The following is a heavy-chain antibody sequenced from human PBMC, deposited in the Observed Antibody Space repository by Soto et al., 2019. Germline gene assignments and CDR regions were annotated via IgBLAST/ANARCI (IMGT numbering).Heavy chain of an antibody. CDR2: IKSKTDGGTT. D-gene: IGHD3-10*01. CDR1: GLTFSNAW. J-gene: IGHJ4*02. CDR3: TAVRAEMPTMTIAY. Sequence: GGSLRLSCAASGLTFSNAWMNWVRQAPGKGLEWVGRIKSKTDGGTTDYGAPVKGRFTISRDDSENTLYLEMNSLKTGDTAVYYCTAVRAEMPTMTIAYWGKGSLVTVAS. V-gene: IGHV3-15*07.